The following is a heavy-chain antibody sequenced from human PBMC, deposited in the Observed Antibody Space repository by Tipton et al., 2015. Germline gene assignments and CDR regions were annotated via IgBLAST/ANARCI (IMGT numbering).Heavy chain of an antibody. J-gene: IGHJ6*02. CDR3: ARDASGYYYGMDV. CDR2: VYTTGNT. V-gene: IGHV4-61*02. CDR1: GGSISSGSHY. D-gene: IGHD6-25*01. Sequence: TLSLTCTVSGGSISSGSHYWNWVRQAAGKGLEWIGRVYTTGNTDYTPSLKSRVSISIDPSKNQFSLRLDSVTAADTAVYYCARDASGYYYGMDVWGQGTTVTVSS.